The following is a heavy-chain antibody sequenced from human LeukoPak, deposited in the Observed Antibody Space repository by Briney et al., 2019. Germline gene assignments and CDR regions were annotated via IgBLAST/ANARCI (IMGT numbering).Heavy chain of an antibody. V-gene: IGHV3-53*01. CDR3: VREAGYCAGVCLKSNWFDP. D-gene: IGHD2-21*02. CDR2: ISNGKT. Sequence: PGGSLRLSCAASGFPFSNHAMSWVRQPPRKGLEWVAAISNGKTYYANSVGGRFSISRDDSKNMVYLQMYNLREEDTALYYCVREAGYCAGVCLKSNWFDPWGQGTLVTVSS. CDR1: GFPFSNHA. J-gene: IGHJ5*02.